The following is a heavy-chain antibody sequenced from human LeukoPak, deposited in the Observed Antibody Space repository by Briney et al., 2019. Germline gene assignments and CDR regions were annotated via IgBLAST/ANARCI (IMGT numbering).Heavy chain of an antibody. D-gene: IGHD3-10*01. CDR3: ARDLYYYGSGSDNFLYY. CDR1: GFTVSSNY. Sequence: GGSLRLSCAASGFTVSSNYMNWVRQAQGQGLEWVSVINSGGSTHYADSVKGRFTISRGNSKNTLYLQMNSLRAEDTAVYYCARDLYYYGSGSDNFLYYWGQGTLVTVSS. V-gene: IGHV3-53*01. J-gene: IGHJ4*02. CDR2: INSGGST.